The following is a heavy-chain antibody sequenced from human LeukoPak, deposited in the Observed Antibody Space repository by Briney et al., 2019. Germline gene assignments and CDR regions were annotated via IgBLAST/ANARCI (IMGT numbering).Heavy chain of an antibody. CDR2: IIPIFGTA. V-gene: IGHV1-69*06. Sequence: SVNVSCTASGGTFSSYAISWVRQAPGQGLEWMGGIIPIFGTANYAQTFQGRVTITADKSTSRAYLELSSLRSEDTAVYYCARFSNPDTLTGYFFYWGQGALVTVSS. CDR3: ARFSNPDTLTGYFFY. D-gene: IGHD3-9*01. CDR1: GGTFSSYA. J-gene: IGHJ4*02.